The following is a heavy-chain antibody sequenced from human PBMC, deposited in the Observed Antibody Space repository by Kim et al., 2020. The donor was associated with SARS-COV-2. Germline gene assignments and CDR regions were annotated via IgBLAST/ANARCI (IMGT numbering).Heavy chain of an antibody. CDR2: IYYSGST. CDR3: ARHAQSKIAARPSYYYGMDV. CDR1: GGSISSSSYY. V-gene: IGHV4-39*01. J-gene: IGHJ6*02. Sequence: SETLSLTCTVSGGSISSSSYYWGWIRQPPGKGLEWIGSIYYSGSTYYNPSLKSRVTISVDTSKNQFSLKLSSVTAADTAVYYCARHAQSKIAARPSYYYGMDVWGQGTTVTVSS. D-gene: IGHD6-6*01.